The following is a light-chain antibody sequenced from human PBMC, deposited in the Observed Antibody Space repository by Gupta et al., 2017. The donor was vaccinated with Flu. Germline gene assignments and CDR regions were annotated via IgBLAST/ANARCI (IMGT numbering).Light chain of an antibody. CDR3: QQAKSFPLS. Sequence: PSTVSASVGDRVSITCRASQHIGSWLAWYQKKPGQAPKVLISAASSLQSGVPSRFSGSGYGTDFTLTISSLQPEDFATYCCQQAKSFPLSFGGGTKVEMK. J-gene: IGKJ4*01. CDR1: QHIGSW. CDR2: AAS. V-gene: IGKV1-12*01.